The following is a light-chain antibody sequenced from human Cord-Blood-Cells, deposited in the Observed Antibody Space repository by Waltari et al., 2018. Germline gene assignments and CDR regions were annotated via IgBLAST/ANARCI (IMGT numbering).Light chain of an antibody. CDR3: SSYTSSSTVV. J-gene: IGLJ2*01. Sequence: QSALTQPASVSGSPGQSITISCTGTSSDVGGSNYVSWYQQHPGKAPKLMIYDVSNRPSGVSKRFYGSKSGNTASLTISGLQAEDEADYYCSSYTSSSTVVFGGGTTLTVL. CDR2: DVS. CDR1: SSDVGGSNY. V-gene: IGLV2-14*01.